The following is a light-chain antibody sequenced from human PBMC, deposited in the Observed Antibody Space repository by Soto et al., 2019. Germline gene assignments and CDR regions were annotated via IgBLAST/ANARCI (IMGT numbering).Light chain of an antibody. V-gene: IGKV3-20*01. J-gene: IGKJ5*01. CDR2: GAS. CDR1: QSVSSSY. CDR3: QQYGSSPST. Sequence: EIELTQSPGTLSLSPGDRATLSCRASQSVSSSYLAWYQQKPGQAPRLLIYGASSRATGIPDRFSGSGSGQDFTLTISGLEPEDFAVYSCQQYGSSPSTFGQGTRLEIK.